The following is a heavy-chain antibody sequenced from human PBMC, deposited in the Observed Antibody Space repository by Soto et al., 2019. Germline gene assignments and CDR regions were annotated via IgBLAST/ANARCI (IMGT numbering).Heavy chain of an antibody. V-gene: IGHV4-30-4*01. CDR1: GDSISSDNYY. J-gene: IGHJ4*02. CDR3: SRVRWHGAYSAY. D-gene: IGHD4-17*01. Sequence: QVQLQESGPGLVKPSQTLSLTCTVSGDSISSDNYYWSWIRQPPGNGLEWIGYIYDSGSTYYNASLKTQDTLSVYTPKYQFSLKRCSVAAAGTAVYYCSRVRWHGAYSAYWGQETLVTVSS. CDR2: IYDSGST.